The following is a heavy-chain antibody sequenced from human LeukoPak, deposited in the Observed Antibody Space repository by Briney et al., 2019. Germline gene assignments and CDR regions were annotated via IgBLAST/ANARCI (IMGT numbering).Heavy chain of an antibody. CDR2: IYYSGST. J-gene: IGHJ4*02. Sequence: SETLSLTCTVSGGSISSYYWSWIRQPPGKGLEWIGSIYYSGSTYYNPSLKSRVTISVDTSKNQFSLKLSSVTAADTAVYYCARVDYSYYFDYWGQGTLVTVSS. CDR1: GGSISSYY. D-gene: IGHD2-15*01. CDR3: ARVDYSYYFDY. V-gene: IGHV4-39*07.